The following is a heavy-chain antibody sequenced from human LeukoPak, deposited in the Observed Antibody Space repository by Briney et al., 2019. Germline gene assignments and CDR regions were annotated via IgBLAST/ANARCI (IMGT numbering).Heavy chain of an antibody. CDR2: IFNSEST. D-gene: IGHD3-16*01. V-gene: IGHV4-30-4*01. CDR1: GGSITSDEFY. J-gene: IGHJ4*02. CDR3: ARGGPPPFDY. Sequence: PSQTLSLTCTVSGGSITSDEFYWSWIRQPPGKGLEWIGYIFNSESTHYNPSLKSRVTMSGDTSKNQFPLKLNSVTAADTAVYYCARGGPPPFDYWGQGALVTVSS.